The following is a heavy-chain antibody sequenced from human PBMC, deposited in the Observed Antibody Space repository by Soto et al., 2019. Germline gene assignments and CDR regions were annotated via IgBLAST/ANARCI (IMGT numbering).Heavy chain of an antibody. CDR1: GGSISSNKW. CDR3: ARDDHIVVVRNALDAIVV. CDR2: IYHSGST. V-gene: IGHV4-4*02. D-gene: IGHD2-2*01. Sequence: SETLSLTCAVYGGSISSNKWWSWVRQPPGKGLEWIGEIYHSGSTNYNPSLKSRVTISLDKSKNQFSLKLTSVTAADSAVYYCARDDHIVVVRNALDAIVVSGQGPPVSVSS. J-gene: IGHJ6*02.